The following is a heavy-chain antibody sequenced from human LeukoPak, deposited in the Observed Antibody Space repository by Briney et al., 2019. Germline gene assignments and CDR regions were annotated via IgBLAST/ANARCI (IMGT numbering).Heavy chain of an antibody. CDR3: ARDRGGIHYFDF. D-gene: IGHD3-10*01. V-gene: IGHV3-53*01. CDR2: IYSGGST. J-gene: IGHJ4*02. CDR1: GFIVSSNY. Sequence: GGSLRLSCAASGFIVSSNYMSWVRQAPGKGLEWVSLIYSGGSTYYADSVKGRFTISRDNSKNTVYLQMNSLRAEDTAMYYCARDRGGIHYFDFWGLGTLVTVSS.